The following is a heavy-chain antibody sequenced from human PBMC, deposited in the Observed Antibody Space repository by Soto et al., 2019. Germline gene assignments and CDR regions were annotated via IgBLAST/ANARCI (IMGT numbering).Heavy chain of an antibody. J-gene: IGHJ6*02. CDR3: ARGIEGWYQGRYYYGMDV. Sequence: SETLSLTCTVSGRSISSDYWNWIRQPPGKGLEWIGYIYHSGSTNYNPSPKSRVTISIDTSKNQFSLKLSSVTAADTAVYYCARGIEGWYQGRYYYGMDVWGQGTTVTVSS. CDR2: IYHSGST. D-gene: IGHD6-19*01. V-gene: IGHV4-59*01. CDR1: GRSISSDY.